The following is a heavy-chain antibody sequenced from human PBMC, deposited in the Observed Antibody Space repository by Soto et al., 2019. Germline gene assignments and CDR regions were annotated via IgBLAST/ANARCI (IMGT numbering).Heavy chain of an antibody. V-gene: IGHV7-4-1*01. D-gene: IGHD4-4*01. J-gene: IGHJ4*02. Sequence: QVQLVQSGSDLKKPGTPVKVSCKASGYTFTRNPINWVRQAPGQGLEWMGWINTKTGNPTYARDFTGRFVFSLDTSVSTAYLQIYSLRPEDTAVYFCARKVDVNYDYFDYWGQGTLVTVSS. CDR1: GYTFTRNP. CDR3: ARKVDVNYDYFDY. CDR2: INTKTGNP.